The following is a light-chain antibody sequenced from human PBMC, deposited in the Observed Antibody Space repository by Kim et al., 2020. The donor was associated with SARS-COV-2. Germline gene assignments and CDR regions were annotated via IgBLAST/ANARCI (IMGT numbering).Light chain of an antibody. J-gene: IGKJ2*01. CDR3: QQYGSSPYT. CDR2: GAS. Sequence: LSPVETSALSYRASQSVFSSLLAWYQQKPGQAPRVLIYGASSRATGIPDRFSGSGSGTDFTLTISRLEPEDFAVYFCQQYGSSPYTFGQGTKLEI. CDR1: QSVFSSL. V-gene: IGKV3-20*01.